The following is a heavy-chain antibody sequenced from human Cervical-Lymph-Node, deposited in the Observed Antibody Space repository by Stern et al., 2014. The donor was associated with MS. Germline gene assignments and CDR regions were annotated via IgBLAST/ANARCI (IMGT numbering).Heavy chain of an antibody. CDR2: IFPRDSNT. D-gene: IGHD5-12*01. Sequence: VQLVQSGAEVKKPGESLKISCEASGYLFDDYWIGWVRQMSGRGLELVAIIFPRDSNTRYSPSVQGQVTISADKSISTAYLPGSSLKAPDPPFYFGARSPATPSGYDRFDYWGQGALVTVSS. J-gene: IGHJ4*02. CDR1: GYLFDDYW. V-gene: IGHV5-51*03. CDR3: ARSPATPSGYDRFDY.